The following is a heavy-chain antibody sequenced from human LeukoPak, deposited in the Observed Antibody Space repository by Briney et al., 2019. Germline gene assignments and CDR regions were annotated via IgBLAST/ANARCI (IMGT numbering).Heavy chain of an antibody. V-gene: IGHV1-8*01. D-gene: IGHD3-9*01. Sequence: ASVKVSCKASGYTFTSYDINWVRQATGQGLGWMGWMNPNSGNTGYAQKFQGRVTMTRNTSISTAYMELSSLRSEDTAVYYCARSTLRAGYSIGYWGQGTLVTVSS. CDR3: ARSTLRAGYSIGY. CDR2: MNPNSGNT. J-gene: IGHJ4*02. CDR1: GYTFTSYD.